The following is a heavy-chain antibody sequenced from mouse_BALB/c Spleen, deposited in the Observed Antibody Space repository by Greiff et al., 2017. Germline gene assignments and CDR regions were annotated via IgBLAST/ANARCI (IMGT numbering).Heavy chain of an antibody. Sequence: VQLKQSGPGLVKPSQSLSLTCTVTGYSITSDYAWNWIRQFPGNKLEWMGYISYSGSTSYNPSLKSRISITRDTSKNQFFLQLNSVTTEDTATYYCAREDGSWFAYWGQGTLVTVSA. V-gene: IGHV3-2*02. CDR2: ISYSGST. CDR1: GYSITSDYA. D-gene: IGHD2-3*01. J-gene: IGHJ3*01. CDR3: AREDGSWFAY.